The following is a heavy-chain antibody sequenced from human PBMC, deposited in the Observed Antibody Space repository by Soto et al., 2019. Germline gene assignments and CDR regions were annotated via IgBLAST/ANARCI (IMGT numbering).Heavy chain of an antibody. CDR2: IIPIFGTA. Sequence: GASVKVSCKASGGTFSSYAISWVRQAPGQGLEWMGGIIPIFGTANYAQKFQGRVTITADESTSTAYMELSSLRSEDTAVYYCARYCISTSCINHYYYYGMDVWGQGTTVTVSS. J-gene: IGHJ6*02. CDR1: GGTFSSYA. CDR3: ARYCISTSCINHYYYYGMDV. V-gene: IGHV1-69*13. D-gene: IGHD2-2*01.